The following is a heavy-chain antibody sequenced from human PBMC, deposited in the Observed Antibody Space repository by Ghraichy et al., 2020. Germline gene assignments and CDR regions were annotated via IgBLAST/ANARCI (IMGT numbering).Heavy chain of an antibody. D-gene: IGHD3-10*01. CDR3: VKDSRSWGNSGGPGRSYYHYGLDG. CDR1: GFDVSINR. Sequence: GGSLRLSCVGSGFDVSINRMSWVRQAPGKGLEWVSAIYSGGTTDYADSVKGRFTFSRDNSKNTLYLQMNSLRPDDTAVYYCVKDSRSWGNSGGPGRSYYHYGLDGWGQGTTVTVSS. CDR2: IYSGGTT. J-gene: IGHJ6*02. V-gene: IGHV3-53*05.